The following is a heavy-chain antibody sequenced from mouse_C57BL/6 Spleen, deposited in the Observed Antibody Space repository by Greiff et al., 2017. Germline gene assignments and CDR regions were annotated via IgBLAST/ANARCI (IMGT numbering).Heavy chain of an antibody. CDR1: GYTFTDYY. Sequence: VQLQQSGPELVKPGASVKISCKASGYTFTDYYMNWVKQSHGKSLEWIGDINPNNGGTSYNQKFKGKATLTVDKSSSTAYMELRSLTSEDSAVYYCARVGIYYYGSSLAWFAYWGQGTLVTVSA. CDR2: INPNNGGT. J-gene: IGHJ3*01. V-gene: IGHV1-26*01. D-gene: IGHD1-1*01. CDR3: ARVGIYYYGSSLAWFAY.